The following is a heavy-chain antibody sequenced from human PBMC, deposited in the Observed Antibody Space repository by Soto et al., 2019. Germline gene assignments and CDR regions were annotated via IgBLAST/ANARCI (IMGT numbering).Heavy chain of an antibody. Sequence: GGSLRLSCAASGFTFSSYGMHWVRQAPGKGLAWVAVISTDGSTTKYADSVEGRFSISKDNAENTLYLQMNNLRADDTAVYYCVRVLKSIGWDNDVFDIWGQGTMVTVSS. J-gene: IGHJ3*02. V-gene: IGHV3-30*03. CDR1: GFTFSSYG. CDR3: VRVLKSIGWDNDVFDI. CDR2: ISTDGSTT. D-gene: IGHD6-19*01.